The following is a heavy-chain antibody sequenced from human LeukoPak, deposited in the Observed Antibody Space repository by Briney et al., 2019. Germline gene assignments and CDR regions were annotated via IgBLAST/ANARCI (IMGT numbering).Heavy chain of an antibody. D-gene: IGHD3-22*01. V-gene: IGHV1-69*04. CDR2: IIPILGIA. J-gene: IGHJ4*02. Sequence: SVRVSCKASGGTFSNYAISWVRQAPGQGLEWMGRIIPILGIANYAQKFQGRVTITADKSTSTAYMELSSLRSEDTAVYYCARDWDGYYGSSGYYIDYWGQGTLVTVSS. CDR3: ARDWDGYYGSSGYYIDY. CDR1: GGTFSNYA.